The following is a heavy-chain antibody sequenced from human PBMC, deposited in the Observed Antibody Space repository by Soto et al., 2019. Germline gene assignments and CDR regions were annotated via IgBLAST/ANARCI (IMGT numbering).Heavy chain of an antibody. J-gene: IGHJ6*02. CDR1: GFTFSSFG. CDR2: TWYDASKK. CDR3: ARDASYHRLWSSYYPSRNGMDL. Sequence: VQVVESGGGVVQPGRSLRLSCAASGFTFSSFGMHWVRQAPGTGLEWVSLTWYDASKKSYGDSVKGRFTISRDNSRNTVYLEMNSLRADDTAVYYCARDASYHRLWSSYYPSRNGMDLWGQGTTVSVSS. V-gene: IGHV3-33*01. D-gene: IGHD3-3*01.